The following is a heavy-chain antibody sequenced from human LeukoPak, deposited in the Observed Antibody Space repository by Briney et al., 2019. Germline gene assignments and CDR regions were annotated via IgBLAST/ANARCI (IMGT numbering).Heavy chain of an antibody. V-gene: IGHV3-23*01. CDR3: AKDSASWVVAAFDY. CDR2: ISGSGGRT. D-gene: IGHD2-15*01. CDR1: GFTFSSYA. J-gene: IGHJ4*02. Sequence: GGSLRLSCAASGFTFSSYAMSWVRQAPGKGLEWVSAISGSGGRTYYADSVKGRFTISRDNYKNTLYLQMNSLRAEDTAVYYCAKDSASWVVAAFDYWGQGTLVTVSS.